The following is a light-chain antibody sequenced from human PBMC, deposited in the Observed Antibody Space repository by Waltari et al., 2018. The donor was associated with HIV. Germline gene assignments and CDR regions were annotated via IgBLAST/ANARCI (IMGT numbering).Light chain of an antibody. Sequence: QSALTQPPSASGSAGQSVTISCPGTSSDVGGYNSVSWYQQHPGKAPKLMIFEVSKRPSGVPDRFSGSKSGNTASLTVSGLQAEDEADYFCSSYAGSNNWVFGGGTKLNVL. CDR1: SSDVGGYNS. V-gene: IGLV2-8*01. J-gene: IGLJ2*01. CDR3: SSYAGSNNWV. CDR2: EVS.